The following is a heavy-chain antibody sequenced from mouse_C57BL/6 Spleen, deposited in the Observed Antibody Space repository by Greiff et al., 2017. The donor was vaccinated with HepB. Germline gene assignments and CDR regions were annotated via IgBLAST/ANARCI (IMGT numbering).Heavy chain of an antibody. Sequence: QVQLQQPGAELVRPGSSVKLSCKASGYTFTSYWMDWVKQRPGQGLEWIGNIYPSDSETHYNQKFKDKATLTVDKSSSTAYMQLSSLTSEDSAVYYCARNGYYYGSRGDYWGQGTTLTVSS. CDR3: ARNGYYYGSRGDY. J-gene: IGHJ2*01. CDR1: GYTFTSYW. V-gene: IGHV1-61*01. D-gene: IGHD1-1*01. CDR2: IYPSDSET.